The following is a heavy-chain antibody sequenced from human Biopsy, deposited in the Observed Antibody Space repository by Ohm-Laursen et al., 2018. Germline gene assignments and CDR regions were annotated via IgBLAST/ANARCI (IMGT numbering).Heavy chain of an antibody. CDR3: ARDYDTSGYYYVS. Sequence: SETLSLTWTVSGGSISNNNYYWGWIRQPPGKGLEWIGSIFYRGSTHYKPSLKSRVNISVDTSKNQLSLKLNSVTAADAAVYYCARDYDTSGYYYVSWGQGTLVTVSS. J-gene: IGHJ5*02. CDR1: GGSISNNNYY. CDR2: IFYRGST. D-gene: IGHD3-22*01. V-gene: IGHV4-39*01.